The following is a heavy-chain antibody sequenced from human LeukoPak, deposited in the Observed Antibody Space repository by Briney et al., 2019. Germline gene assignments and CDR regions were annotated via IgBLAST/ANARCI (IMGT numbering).Heavy chain of an antibody. V-gene: IGHV3-74*01. Sequence: PSETLSLTCTVSGDSISSSSSYWGWIRQPPGKGLVWVSRISTDGSSTTYADSVKGRFTISRDNAKDTLYLQMNSLRAEDTAVYYCAGHHQAYSRTYWGQGTLVTVSS. CDR1: GDSISSSSSY. CDR2: ISTDGSST. CDR3: AGHHQAYSRTY. D-gene: IGHD6-13*01. J-gene: IGHJ4*02.